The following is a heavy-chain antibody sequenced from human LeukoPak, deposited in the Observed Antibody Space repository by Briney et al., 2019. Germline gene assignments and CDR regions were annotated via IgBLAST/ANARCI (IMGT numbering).Heavy chain of an antibody. J-gene: IGHJ4*02. CDR1: GFTFSSYG. CDR3: ARANKPYYYDSSGYPPDY. Sequence: GRSLRLSCAASGFTFSSYGMHWVRQAPGKGLEWVAVISYDGSNKYYADSVKGRFTISRDNSKNTLYLQMNSLRAEDTAVYYCARANKPYYYDSSGYPPDYWGQGTLVTVSS. CDR2: ISYDGSNK. D-gene: IGHD3-22*01. V-gene: IGHV3-30*03.